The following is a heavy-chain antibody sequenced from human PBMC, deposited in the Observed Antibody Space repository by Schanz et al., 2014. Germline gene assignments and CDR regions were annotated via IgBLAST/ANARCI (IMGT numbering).Heavy chain of an antibody. V-gene: IGHV3-21*01. CDR3: VRDSFFAFDY. D-gene: IGHD3-3*01. Sequence: VQLVESGGGLVKPGGSLRLSCGVSGFTASSHSMNWVRQAPGKGLEWVSYVSRSTPDIYYADSVKGRFTMSRDNAKNSVFLQMNSLRAEDTAVYYCVRDSFFAFDYWGQGTLVTVSS. CDR1: GFTASSHS. J-gene: IGHJ4*02. CDR2: VSRSTPDI.